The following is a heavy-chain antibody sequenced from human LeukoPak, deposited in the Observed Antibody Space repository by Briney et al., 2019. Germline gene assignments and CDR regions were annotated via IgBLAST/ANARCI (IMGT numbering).Heavy chain of an antibody. CDR1: GGSISSTNW. CDR2: IYHSGST. Sequence: SETLSLTCAVPGGSISSTNWWGWVRQPPGKGLEWIGEIYHSGSTNYNPSLKSRVTISVDKSKKQFSMKLSSVTAADTAVYYCASSLGYCSSTSCYALDYFDYWGQGTLVTVSS. J-gene: IGHJ4*02. D-gene: IGHD2-2*01. V-gene: IGHV4-4*02. CDR3: ASSLGYCSSTSCYALDYFDY.